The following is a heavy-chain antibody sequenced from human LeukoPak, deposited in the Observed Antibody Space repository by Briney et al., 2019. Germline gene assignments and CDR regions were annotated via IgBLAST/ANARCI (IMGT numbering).Heavy chain of an antibody. CDR2: ISDDGRRK. CDR3: AKRPSDYGDYVNYFDY. V-gene: IGHV3-30*18. D-gene: IGHD4-17*01. CDR1: GFSFISYG. Sequence: GGSLRLSCAASGFSFISYGMHWVRQAPGKGLEWVGVISDDGRRKDYADSVKGRFTISRDNSKDTLYLQMNSLRAEVTAVYYCAKRPSDYGDYVNYFDYWGQGTLVTVSS. J-gene: IGHJ4*02.